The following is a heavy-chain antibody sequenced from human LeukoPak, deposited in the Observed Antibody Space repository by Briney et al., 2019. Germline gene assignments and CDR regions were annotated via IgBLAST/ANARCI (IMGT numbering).Heavy chain of an antibody. CDR1: GGSFSGYY. CDR3: SRGVWFDP. V-gene: IGHV4-34*01. Sequence: PSETLSLTCAVYGGSFSGYYWSWIRQPPGKGLEWIGEINHSGSTNYNPTLKSRVTISVDTSKNQFSLKLSSVTAADTAVYYCSRGVWFDPWGQGTLATVSS. CDR2: INHSGST. J-gene: IGHJ5*02.